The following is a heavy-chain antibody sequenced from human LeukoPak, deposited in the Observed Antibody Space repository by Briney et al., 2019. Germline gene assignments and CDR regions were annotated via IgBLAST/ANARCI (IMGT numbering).Heavy chain of an antibody. CDR1: GFSLSSSY. CDR2: IYSAGST. D-gene: IGHD3-22*01. Sequence: GGSLRLSCAASGFSLSSSYMGWVRQSAGKGLEWVSVIYSAGSTYYPDSVKGRFTISRDNSQNMLYLQMDSLRAEDTAVYYCARLYDSSAYGAFDIWGQGTMVTVSS. V-gene: IGHV3-66*02. CDR3: ARLYDSSAYGAFDI. J-gene: IGHJ3*02.